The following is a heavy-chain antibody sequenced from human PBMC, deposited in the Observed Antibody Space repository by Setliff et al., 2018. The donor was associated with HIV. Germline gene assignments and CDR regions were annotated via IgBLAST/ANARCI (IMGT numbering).Heavy chain of an antibody. V-gene: IGHV4-38-2*02. J-gene: IGHJ4*02. Sequence: SETLSLTCTVSGGPISSGYYWGWIRQPPGKGLEWIGSIYHSGTTYYNPSLKSRVTISVDTSKNQFSLKLSSATAADTAVYYCARLFSGSPGDYWGQGTLVTVSS. CDR1: GGPISSGYY. CDR3: ARLFSGSPGDY. D-gene: IGHD3-10*01. CDR2: IYHSGTT.